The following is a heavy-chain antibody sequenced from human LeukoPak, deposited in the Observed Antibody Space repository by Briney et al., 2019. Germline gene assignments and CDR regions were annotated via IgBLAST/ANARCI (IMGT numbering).Heavy chain of an antibody. CDR1: GSSFNSYY. D-gene: IGHD4-17*01. J-gene: IGHJ4*02. CDR3: ARDIVYLIDEDYG. V-gene: IGHV4-4*07. CDR2: IHTSGSA. Sequence: PSETLSLTCSVSGSSFNSYYWSWIRQPAGKGLERIGRIHTSGSADYSPSLQSRVTISVDMSKKEFSLKLTSVTAADTAVYYCARDIVYLIDEDYGWGQGTLVSVSS.